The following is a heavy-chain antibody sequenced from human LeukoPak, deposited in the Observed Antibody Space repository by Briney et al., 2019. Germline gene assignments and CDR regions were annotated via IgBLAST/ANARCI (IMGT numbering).Heavy chain of an antibody. CDR2: IYHSGST. V-gene: IGHV4-4*02. Sequence: SETLSLTCAVSGGSISSSNWWSWVRQPPGKGLEWIGEIYHSGSTNYNPSLKSRVTISVDKSKNQFSLKLSSVTAADTAVYYCARHPWGLAARRDYNWFDPWGQGTLVTVSS. CDR3: ARHPWGLAARRDYNWFDP. J-gene: IGHJ5*02. CDR1: GGSISSSNW. D-gene: IGHD6-6*01.